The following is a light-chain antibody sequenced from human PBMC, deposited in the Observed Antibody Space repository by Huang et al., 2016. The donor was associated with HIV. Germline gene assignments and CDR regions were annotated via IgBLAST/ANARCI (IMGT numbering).Light chain of an antibody. CDR1: QSLVHDNGYSY. Sequence: DIVMTPSPLSLPVTPGEPASISFRSSQSLVHDNGYSYLDWYLQKPGQSPQVLIYMASVRAPGIPDRFSGGGSGTNFTLEINRVDAEDVGTYYCMQSLQSLTFGGGTRLEIK. V-gene: IGKV2-28*01. J-gene: IGKJ4*01. CDR3: MQSLQSLT. CDR2: MAS.